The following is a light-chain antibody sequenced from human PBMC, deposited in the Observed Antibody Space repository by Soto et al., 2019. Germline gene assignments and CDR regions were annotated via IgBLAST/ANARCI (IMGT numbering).Light chain of an antibody. Sequence: EIVMTQSPATLSVSPGERATLSCRASQSVSSNLAWYQQKPGQAPRLLIYGASTRATGIPARFSGSGSGTEFTLTISSLQSEDLALSYCQQYNSWPPLTFGGGTKVEIK. CDR2: GAS. CDR3: QQYNSWPPLT. CDR1: QSVSSN. J-gene: IGKJ4*01. V-gene: IGKV3-15*01.